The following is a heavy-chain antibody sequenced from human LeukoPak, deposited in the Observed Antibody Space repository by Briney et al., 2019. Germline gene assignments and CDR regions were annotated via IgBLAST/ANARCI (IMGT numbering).Heavy chain of an antibody. CDR2: ISYDGSNK. CDR1: GFTFSSYG. V-gene: IGHV3-30*18. D-gene: IGHD6-6*01. Sequence: PGGSLRLSCAASGFTFSSYGMHWVRQAPGKGLEWVAVISYDGSNKYYADSVKGRFTISRDNSKNTLYLQMNSLRAEYTAVYYCAKDYPPVGSQLGLFDYWGQGTLVTVSS. CDR3: AKDYPPVGSQLGLFDY. J-gene: IGHJ4*02.